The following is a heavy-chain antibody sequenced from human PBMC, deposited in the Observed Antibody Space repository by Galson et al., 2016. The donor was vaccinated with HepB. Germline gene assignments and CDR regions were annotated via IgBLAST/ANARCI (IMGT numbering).Heavy chain of an antibody. CDR2: ISAYNGNT. D-gene: IGHD5-12*01. V-gene: IGHV1-18*01. Sequence: SVKVSCKASGYTFTSFGISWVRQAPGQGLEWMGWISAYNGNTRFAQKLQGRVTMATDTSTSTAYMELRGLRSDDTAVYYCARAQSVYTGYDSGNFDYWGQGTLVSVSS. J-gene: IGHJ4*02. CDR1: GYTFTSFG. CDR3: ARAQSVYTGYDSGNFDY.